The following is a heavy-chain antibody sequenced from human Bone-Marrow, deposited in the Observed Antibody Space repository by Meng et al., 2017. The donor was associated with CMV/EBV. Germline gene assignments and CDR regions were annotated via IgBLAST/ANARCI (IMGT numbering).Heavy chain of an antibody. J-gene: IGHJ5*02. CDR2: INHSGST. CDR3: ARDRCTSAACYRGGDWFDP. Sequence: SETLSLTCAVYGGSFSGYYWSWIRQPPGKGLEWIGEINHSGSTNYNPSLKSRVTISVDTSKNKFSLNLNSVTAADTAVYYCARDRCTSAACYRGGDWFDPWGQGTLVTVSS. V-gene: IGHV4-34*01. CDR1: GGSFSGYY. D-gene: IGHD2-2*01.